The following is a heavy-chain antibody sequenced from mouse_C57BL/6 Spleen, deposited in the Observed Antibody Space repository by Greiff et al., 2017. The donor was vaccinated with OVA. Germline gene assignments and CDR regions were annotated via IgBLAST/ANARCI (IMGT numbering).Heavy chain of an antibody. D-gene: IGHD1-1*01. CDR3: TRGRVLYYGSYYFDY. CDR1: GYTFTDYE. CDR2: IDPETGGT. V-gene: IGHV1-15*01. Sequence: VHLVESGAELVRPGASVTLSCKASGYTFTDYEMHWVKQTPVHGLEWIGAIDPETGGTAYNQKFKGKAILTADKSSSTAYMELRSLTSEDSAVYYCTRGRVLYYGSYYFDYWGQGTTLTVSS. J-gene: IGHJ2*01.